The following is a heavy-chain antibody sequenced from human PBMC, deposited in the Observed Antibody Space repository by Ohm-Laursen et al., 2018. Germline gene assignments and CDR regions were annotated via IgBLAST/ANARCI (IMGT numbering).Heavy chain of an antibody. Sequence: SLRLSCAASGFTFSSYDMHWVRQATGKGLEWVSATGTAGDTYYPGSVKGRFTISREDAKNSLYLQMNSLRAGDTAVYYCARSSIFGNGMDVWGQGTTVTVSS. V-gene: IGHV3-13*01. CDR3: ARSSIFGNGMDV. D-gene: IGHD3-9*01. J-gene: IGHJ6*02. CDR2: TGTAGDT. CDR1: GFTFSSYD.